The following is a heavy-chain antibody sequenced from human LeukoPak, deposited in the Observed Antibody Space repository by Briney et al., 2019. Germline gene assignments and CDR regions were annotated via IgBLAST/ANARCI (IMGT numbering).Heavy chain of an antibody. Sequence: ASVKVSCKASGYTFTAYYMQWVRQAPGQGLEWLGWLNPNTGGTHYAPNFQGRVTMTRDTSITTAYLELSRLRSDDTAVYYCASLPHKGPFDYWGQGTLVTVSS. V-gene: IGHV1-2*02. CDR3: ASLPHKGPFDY. J-gene: IGHJ4*02. CDR1: GYTFTAYY. CDR2: LNPNTGGT.